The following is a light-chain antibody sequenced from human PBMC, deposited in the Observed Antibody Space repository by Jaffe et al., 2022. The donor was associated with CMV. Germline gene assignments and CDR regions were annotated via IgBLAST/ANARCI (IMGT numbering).Light chain of an antibody. CDR2: GAS. Sequence: AIQMTQSPSSLSASVGDRVTITCRASQDIRNDLGWYQQKPGKAPKLLIYGASHLQSGVPLRFGGSRSGTDFILTISSLQPEDFATYYCLQDYTYPYTFGQGTKLEIK. J-gene: IGKJ2*01. CDR1: QDIRND. CDR3: LQDYTYPYT. V-gene: IGKV1-6*01.